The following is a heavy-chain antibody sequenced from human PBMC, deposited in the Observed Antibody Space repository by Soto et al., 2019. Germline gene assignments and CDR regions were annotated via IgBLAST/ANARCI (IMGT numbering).Heavy chain of an antibody. CDR2: MNTNTGNT. Sequence: ASVKVSCKTSGYTFTEFDINWVRQAPGQGLEWMGWMNTNTGNTGYAQKFQGRVTMTRDTSISTAYMELRRLRSEDTAVYYCARVVRFFGGHAGYWGQGTLVTVSA. J-gene: IGHJ4*02. D-gene: IGHD3-3*01. V-gene: IGHV1-8*01. CDR1: GYTFTEFD. CDR3: ARVVRFFGGHAGY.